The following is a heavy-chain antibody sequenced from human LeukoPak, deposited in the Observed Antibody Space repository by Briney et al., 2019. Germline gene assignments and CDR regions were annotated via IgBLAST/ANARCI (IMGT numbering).Heavy chain of an antibody. V-gene: IGHV3-53*04. J-gene: IGHJ6*02. Sequence: GGSLRLSCAASGFTVINNYMSWVRQAPGKGLEWVSVIYSGGNTYYADSVRGRFTISRHNSENTLYLQMNSLRTEDTAIYYCARGLMYSSGWRIRYGMDVWGQGTTVTVSS. CDR2: IYSGGNT. CDR3: ARGLMYSSGWRIRYGMDV. CDR1: GFTVINNY. D-gene: IGHD6-19*01.